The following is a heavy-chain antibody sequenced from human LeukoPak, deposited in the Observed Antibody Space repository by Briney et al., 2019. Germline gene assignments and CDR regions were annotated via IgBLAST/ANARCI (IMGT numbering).Heavy chain of an antibody. CDR2: FDPEDGET. CDR1: GYTLTQLS. CDR3: ATDPILLELGWFDP. V-gene: IGHV1-24*01. D-gene: IGHD1-7*01. J-gene: IGHJ5*02. Sequence: GASVKVSCKVSGYTLTQLSMHWVRQAPGNGLEWMGGFDPEDGETIYAQKFQGRVTMTEDTSTDTAYMELSSLRSEDTAVYYCATDPILLELGWFDPWGQGTLVTVSS.